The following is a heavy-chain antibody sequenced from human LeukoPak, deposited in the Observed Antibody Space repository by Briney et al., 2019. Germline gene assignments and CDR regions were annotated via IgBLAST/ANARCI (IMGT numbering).Heavy chain of an antibody. D-gene: IGHD3-10*01. CDR3: ARSGSGSYYKPNWFDP. CDR2: INHSGST. V-gene: IGHV4-34*01. J-gene: IGHJ5*02. CDR1: GGSFSGYY. Sequence: SETLSLTCAVSGGSFSGYYWSWIRQPPGKGLEWIGEINHSGSTNYNPSLKSRVTISVDTSKNQFSLKLSSVTAADTAVYYCARSGSGSYYKPNWFDPWGQGTLVTVSS.